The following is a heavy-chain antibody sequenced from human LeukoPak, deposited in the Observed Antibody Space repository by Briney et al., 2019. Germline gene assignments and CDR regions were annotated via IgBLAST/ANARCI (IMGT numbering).Heavy chain of an antibody. D-gene: IGHD6-13*01. CDR3: GRGENIAAASTNYYYYMDV. CDR1: GGSFSGYY. V-gene: IGHV4-34*01. CDR2: INHSGST. J-gene: IGHJ6*03. Sequence: PSETLSLTCAVYGGSFSGYYWSWIRQPPGKGLEWIGEINHSGSTNYNPSLKSRVTISVDTSKNQFSLKLSSVTAADTAVYYCGRGENIAAASTNYYYYMDVWGKGTTVTVSS.